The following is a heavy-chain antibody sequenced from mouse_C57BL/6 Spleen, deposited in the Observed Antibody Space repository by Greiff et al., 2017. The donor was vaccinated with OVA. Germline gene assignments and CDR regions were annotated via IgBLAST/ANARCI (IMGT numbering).Heavy chain of an antibody. D-gene: IGHD2-2*01. CDR3: ARGGIRLRKYYYAMDY. CDR1: GYTFTGYW. CDR2: ILPGSGST. V-gene: IGHV1-9*01. J-gene: IGHJ4*01. Sequence: VMLVESGAELMKPGASVKLSCKATGYTFTGYWIEWVKQRPGHGLEWIGEILPGSGSTNYNEKFKGRATITADTSSNTAYMQLSSLTTEDSAIYYCARGGIRLRKYYYAMDYWGQGTSVTVSS.